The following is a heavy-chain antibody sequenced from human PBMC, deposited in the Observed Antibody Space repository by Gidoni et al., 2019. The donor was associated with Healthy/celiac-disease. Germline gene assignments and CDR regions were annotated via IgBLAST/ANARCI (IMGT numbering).Heavy chain of an antibody. V-gene: IGHV3-11*06. CDR3: ARDRASKSYYDISQAFDI. D-gene: IGHD3-9*01. CDR1: GFTFSLYY. J-gene: IGHJ3*02. CDR2: SSSSSSYT. Sequence: QVQLVASGGGLVKPGGSLRLSCAASGFTFSLYYMSWIRQAPGKGLECVSYSSSSSSYTNYADSVKGRFTISRDNAKNSLYLQMNSLRAEDTAVYYCARDRASKSYYDISQAFDIWGQGTMVTVSS.